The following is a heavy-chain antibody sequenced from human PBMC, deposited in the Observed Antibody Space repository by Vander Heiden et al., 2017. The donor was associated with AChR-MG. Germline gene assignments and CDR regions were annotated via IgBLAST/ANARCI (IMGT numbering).Heavy chain of an antibody. CDR1: GYTLTELS. CDR3: ATLDGITMLRGDAFDI. CDR2: FDPEDGET. Sequence: QVQLVQSGAEVKKPGASVKVSCKVSGYTLTELSMHWVRQAPGKGLEWMGGFDPEDGETIYAQKFQGRVTMTEDTSTDTAYMELSSLRSEDTAVYYCATLDGITMLRGDAFDIWGQGTMVTVSS. D-gene: IGHD3-10*01. J-gene: IGHJ3*02. V-gene: IGHV1-24*01.